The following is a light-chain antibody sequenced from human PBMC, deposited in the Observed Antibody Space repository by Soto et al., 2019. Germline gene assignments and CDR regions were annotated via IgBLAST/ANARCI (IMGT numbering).Light chain of an antibody. V-gene: IGLV1-47*01. Sequence: QSVLTQPLSASGTPGQGVTISCSGSTSNIGSNYVYWYQQLPGRAPKLLIYRNNQRPSRVPDRFSDSKSGTSASLAISGLRSDDEADYFCATWDDSLNGLYVFGTGTKVTV. CDR2: RNN. CDR1: TSNIGSNY. CDR3: ATWDDSLNGLYV. J-gene: IGLJ1*01.